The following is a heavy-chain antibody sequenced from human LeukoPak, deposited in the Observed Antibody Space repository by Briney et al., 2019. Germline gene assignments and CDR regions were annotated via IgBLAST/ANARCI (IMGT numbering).Heavy chain of an antibody. CDR3: ARAHRYCSGGSCYSVPGVY. V-gene: IGHV1-69*05. J-gene: IGHJ4*02. CDR2: IIPIFGTA. D-gene: IGHD2-15*01. CDR1: GGTFSSYA. Sequence: SVKVSCKASGGTFSSYAISWVRQVPGQGLEWMGGIIPIFGTANYAQKLQGRVTMTTDTSTSTAYMELRSLRSDDTAVYYCARAHRYCSGGSCYSVPGVYWGQGTLVTVSS.